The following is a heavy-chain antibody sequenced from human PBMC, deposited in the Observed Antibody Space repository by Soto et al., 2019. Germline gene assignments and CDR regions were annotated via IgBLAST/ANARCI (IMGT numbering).Heavy chain of an antibody. D-gene: IGHD2-15*01. V-gene: IGHV3-33*01. Sequence: GESLKISCAASGFTFSSYGMHWVRQAPGKGLEWVAVIWYDGSNKYYADSVKGRFTISRDNSKNTLYLQMNSLRAEDTAVYYCARDGALYCSGGSCYSFNWFDPWGQGTLVTVSS. CDR1: GFTFSSYG. CDR3: ARDGALYCSGGSCYSFNWFDP. CDR2: IWYDGSNK. J-gene: IGHJ5*02.